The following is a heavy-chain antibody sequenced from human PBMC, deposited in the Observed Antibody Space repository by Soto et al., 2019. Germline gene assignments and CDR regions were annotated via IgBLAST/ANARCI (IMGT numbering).Heavy chain of an antibody. CDR1: GFSFSDYW. CDR2: IKQDGSGK. V-gene: IGHV3-7*01. Sequence: EEQLVESGGGLVQPGGSLRLSCAASGFSFSDYWMTWVRQAPGKGLDWVANIKQDGSGKYYLDSLKGRFTISRDHAKNSLYLLMSGLTADDMGVNYCAGGKEGRRAGTYYFDMDVWGKGTTVTVSS. CDR3: AGGKEGRRAGTYYFDMDV. J-gene: IGHJ6*03.